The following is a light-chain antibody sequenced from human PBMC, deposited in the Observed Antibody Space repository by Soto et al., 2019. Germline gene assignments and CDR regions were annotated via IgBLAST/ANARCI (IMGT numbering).Light chain of an antibody. CDR1: QRVSYN. V-gene: IGKV3-15*01. J-gene: IGKJ4*01. Sequence: EIVMTQSPATLSVSPGETATLSCRASQRVSYNLAWYQQKPGQGPRLLIYGAFTRATGIPARFSGSGSGTEFTLTINSLQSEDFAVYYCQQYKNWPPLTFGGGTKVEIK. CDR2: GAF. CDR3: QQYKNWPPLT.